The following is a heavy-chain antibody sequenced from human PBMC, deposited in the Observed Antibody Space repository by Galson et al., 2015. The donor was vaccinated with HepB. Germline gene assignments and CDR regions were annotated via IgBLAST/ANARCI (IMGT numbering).Heavy chain of an antibody. D-gene: IGHD6-6*01. CDR2: ISSGGRTI. CDR1: GFAFSSSS. CDR3: AINYISPST. Sequence: SLRLSCAASGFAFSSSSMNWVRQAPGKGLEWVSYISSGGRTIYYADSVKGRFTVSRDNAKDSLYLQMNSLRDEDTAVYYCAINYISPSTWGQGTLVTVSS. J-gene: IGHJ5*02. V-gene: IGHV3-48*02.